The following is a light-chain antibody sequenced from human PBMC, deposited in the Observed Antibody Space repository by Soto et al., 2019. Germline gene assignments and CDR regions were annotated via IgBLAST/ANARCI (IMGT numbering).Light chain of an antibody. CDR2: DAS. CDR3: QQFGSSPT. J-gene: IGKJ1*01. CDR1: QSVSSSY. Sequence: EIVLTQSPGTLSLSPGERATLSCRASQSVSSSYLAWYQQKPGQAPRLLIYDASSRATGIPDRFSGSGSGTGFTLTISRLEPEDFAVYYCQQFGSSPTFGQGTKVDIK. V-gene: IGKV3-20*01.